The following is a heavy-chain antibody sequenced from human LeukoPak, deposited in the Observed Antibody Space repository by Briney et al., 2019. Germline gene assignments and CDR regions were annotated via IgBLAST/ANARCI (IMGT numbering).Heavy chain of an antibody. J-gene: IGHJ6*04. Sequence: SQTLSLTCAISGDSVSSNSAAWSWIRQSPSRGLEWLGRTYYRSKWYNDYAVSVKSRITINPDTSKNQFSLQLNSVTPEDTAVYYCARELGVDIDGMDVWGKGTTVTVSS. CDR3: ARELGVDIDGMDV. CDR2: TYYRSKWYN. V-gene: IGHV6-1*01. D-gene: IGHD1-26*01. CDR1: GDSVSSNSAA.